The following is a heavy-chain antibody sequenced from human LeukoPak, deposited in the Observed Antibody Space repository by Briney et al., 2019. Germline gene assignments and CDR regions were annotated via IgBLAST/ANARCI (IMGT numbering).Heavy chain of an antibody. J-gene: IGHJ4*02. V-gene: IGHV4-39*01. CDR1: GGSISSSSYY. Sequence: SETLSLTCTVSGGSISSSSYYWGWIRQPPGKGLEWIGSIYYSGSTYYNPSLKSRVTISVDTSKNQFSLKLSSVTAADTAAYCCARVSSWYFSCEYWGQGTLVTVSS. CDR3: ARVSSWYFSCEY. D-gene: IGHD6-13*01. CDR2: IYYSGST.